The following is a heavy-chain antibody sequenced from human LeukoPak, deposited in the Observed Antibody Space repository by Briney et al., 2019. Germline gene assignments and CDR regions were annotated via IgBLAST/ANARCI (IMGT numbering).Heavy chain of an antibody. D-gene: IGHD2-15*01. Sequence: SETLSLTCTVSGGSISSSSYYWGWIRQPPGKGLEWIGSIYYSGSTYYNPSLKSRVTISVDTSKNQFSLKLSSVTAADTAVYYCARDGWFTYLSFMDVWGKGTTVTVSS. CDR1: GGSISSSSYY. CDR3: ARDGWFTYLSFMDV. CDR2: IYYSGST. J-gene: IGHJ6*03. V-gene: IGHV4-39*07.